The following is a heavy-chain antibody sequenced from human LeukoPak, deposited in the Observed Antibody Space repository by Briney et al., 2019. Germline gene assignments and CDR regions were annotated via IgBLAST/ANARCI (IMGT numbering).Heavy chain of an antibody. CDR1: GYTFTSYG. CDR2: ISAYNGNT. Sequence: ASVKVSCKASGYTFTSYGISWVRQAPGQGLEWMGWISAYNGNTNYAQKLRGRVTMTTDTSTSTAYMELRSLRSDDTAVYYCARAYSANIVVVPAAMSYSYYYYMDVWGKGTTVTLSS. D-gene: IGHD2-2*01. CDR3: ARAYSANIVVVPAAMSYSYYYYMDV. J-gene: IGHJ6*03. V-gene: IGHV1-18*01.